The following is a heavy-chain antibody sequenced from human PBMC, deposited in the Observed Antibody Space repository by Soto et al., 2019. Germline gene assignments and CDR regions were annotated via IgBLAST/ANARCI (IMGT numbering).Heavy chain of an antibody. CDR2: ISTTGSAT. CDR1: RFSFSTYE. D-gene: IGHD3-16*01. V-gene: IGHV3-48*03. J-gene: IGHJ4*02. Sequence: DVQLVESGGGLVQPGGSLRLSCAASRFSFSTYEMDWVRQAPGKGLEWIAYISTTGSATYYADSVRGRFTISRDNAKNSLYLQMKNLRVEDTAVYYCARGGTQPDYWGQGTLVTVSS. CDR3: ARGGTQPDY.